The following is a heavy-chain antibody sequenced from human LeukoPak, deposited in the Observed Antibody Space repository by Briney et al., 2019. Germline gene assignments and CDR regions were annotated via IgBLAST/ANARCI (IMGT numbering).Heavy chain of an antibody. J-gene: IGHJ6*02. Sequence: GGSLRLSCAVSGLTFSSPWMDWVRQAPGKGLEWVCFIRSKAYGGTTETAASVKGRFTISRDDSKSIAYLQMNSLKIEDTGVYYCTRSRGLCSSTSCQPYGIEVWGQGTTGTVSS. V-gene: IGHV3-49*04. CDR1: GLTFSSPW. CDR2: IRSKAYGGTT. CDR3: TRSRGLCSSTSCQPYGIEV. D-gene: IGHD2-2*01.